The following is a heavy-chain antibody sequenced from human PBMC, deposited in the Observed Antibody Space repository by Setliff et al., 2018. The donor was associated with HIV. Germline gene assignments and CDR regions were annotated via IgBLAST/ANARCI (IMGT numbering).Heavy chain of an antibody. CDR1: GFTFSSYE. J-gene: IGHJ3*01. Sequence: GGSLRLSCAASGFTFSSYEMNWVRQAPGKGLEWVSYISSSGSGGSTYYADAVKGRFTISRDNAKKSVFLHMNSLRGEDTAVYYCVREGEYFDTIGHYLVRRFFDLWGQGTMVTVSS. CDR3: VREGEYFDTIGHYLVRRFFDL. CDR2: ISSSGSGGST. D-gene: IGHD3-9*01. V-gene: IGHV3-48*03.